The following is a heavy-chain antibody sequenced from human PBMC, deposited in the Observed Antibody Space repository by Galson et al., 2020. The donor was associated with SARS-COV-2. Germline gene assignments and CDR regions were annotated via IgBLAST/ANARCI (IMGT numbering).Heavy chain of an antibody. Sequence: GESLKISCAASGFTFSDYDMHWVRQASGKSLEWVSLAGSVGDTYYLGSVKGRFIISRDNAKSALYLQMNSLTAGDTAIYYCTRGKVGNAVDIWGQGTLVTVAS. V-gene: IGHV3-13*01. J-gene: IGHJ3*02. D-gene: IGHD1-26*01. CDR3: TRGKVGNAVDI. CDR1: GFTFSDYD. CDR2: AGSVGDT.